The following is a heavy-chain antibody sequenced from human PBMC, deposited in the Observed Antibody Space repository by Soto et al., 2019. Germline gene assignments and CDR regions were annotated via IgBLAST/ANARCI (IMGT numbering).Heavy chain of an antibody. J-gene: IGHJ4*02. CDR2: VSGSGGST. CDR3: ARGDSSGLSDY. Sequence: GGSLRLSCAASGFSFSSYAMSWVRQAPGKGLEWVSAVSGSGGSTYYADSVKGRFTISRDNSKNTLYLQMNSLRAEDTAVYYCARGDSSGLSDYWGQGTLVTVSA. V-gene: IGHV3-23*01. D-gene: IGHD6-19*01. CDR1: GFSFSSYA.